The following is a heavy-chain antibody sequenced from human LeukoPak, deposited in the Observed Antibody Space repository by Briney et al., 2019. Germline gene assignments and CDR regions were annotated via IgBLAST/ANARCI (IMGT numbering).Heavy chain of an antibody. CDR1: GFSFDTYA. Sequence: GRSLRLSCAASGFSFDTYAMHWVRQAPGQGLEWVALIWDDGSHKFYSNSVRGQFTISRDNSKNTVYLQMNNLRPDDTAVYYCARETQVYYFDYWGQGTLVTVSS. CDR3: ARETQVYYFDY. CDR2: IWDDGSHK. V-gene: IGHV3-33*01. J-gene: IGHJ4*02.